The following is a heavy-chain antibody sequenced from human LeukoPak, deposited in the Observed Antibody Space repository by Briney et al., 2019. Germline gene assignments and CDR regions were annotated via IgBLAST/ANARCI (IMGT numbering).Heavy chain of an antibody. CDR1: GFTFSSYA. D-gene: IGHD4-17*01. Sequence: GGSLRLSRAASGFTFSSYAMSWVRQAPGKGLEWVSATSGSGGNTYYADSVKGRFTISRDNSKNTPYLQMNSLRAEDTAVYYCARRGESTNYDDYRFDSWGQGTLVTVSS. V-gene: IGHV3-23*01. CDR2: TSGSGGNT. J-gene: IGHJ4*02. CDR3: ARRGESTNYDDYRFDS.